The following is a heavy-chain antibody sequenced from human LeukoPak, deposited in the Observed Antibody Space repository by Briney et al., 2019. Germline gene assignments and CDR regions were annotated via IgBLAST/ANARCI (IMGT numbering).Heavy chain of an antibody. D-gene: IGHD6-13*01. J-gene: IGHJ3*02. CDR1: GYTFTNYY. CDR3: AFGSSAAAGAFDI. V-gene: IGHV1-46*01. CDR2: ISPSGDST. Sequence: ASVKVSCKASGYTFTNYYMHWVRQAPGQGVEWMGKISPSGDSTTYAQRFQGRVTMTRDTSTSTIYMELSSLRSEDTAVYYCAFGSSAAAGAFDIWGQGTMVTVSS.